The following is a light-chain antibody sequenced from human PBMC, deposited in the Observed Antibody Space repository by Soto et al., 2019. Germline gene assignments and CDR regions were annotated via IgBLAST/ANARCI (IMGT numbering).Light chain of an antibody. Sequence: DIHFTQSPSFLSASVGDRVTITCRASQGMSSFLAWYQQKPGNAPKLLVYAASTLHSGVPSRFSGSRSGTELSLTISSLQPDDFATYFCQQLNAYPITFGQGTRLEIK. J-gene: IGKJ5*01. CDR3: QQLNAYPIT. V-gene: IGKV1-9*01. CDR1: QGMSSF. CDR2: AAS.